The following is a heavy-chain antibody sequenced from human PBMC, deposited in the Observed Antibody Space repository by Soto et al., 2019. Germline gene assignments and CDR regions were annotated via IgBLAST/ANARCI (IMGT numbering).Heavy chain of an antibody. J-gene: IGHJ6*02. CDR1: GFTFSSYG. CDR3: AKIRVYCSGGSCYATSGYSYGPYYYYGMDV. V-gene: IGHV3-30*18. Sequence: SGGSLRLSCAASGFTFSSYGMHWVRQAPGKGLEWVAVISYDGSNKYYADSVKGRFTIYRDNSKNTLYLQMNSLRAEDTAVYYCAKIRVYCSGGSCYATSGYSYGPYYYYGMDVWGQGTTVTVSS. D-gene: IGHD2-15*01. CDR2: ISYDGSNK.